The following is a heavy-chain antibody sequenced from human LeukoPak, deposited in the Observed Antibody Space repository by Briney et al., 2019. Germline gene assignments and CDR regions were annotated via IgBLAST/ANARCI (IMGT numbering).Heavy chain of an antibody. J-gene: IGHJ4*02. CDR1: GYTFTSYY. CDR3: ARGALWFGELSYFDY. V-gene: IGHV1-46*01. CDR2: INPSGGST. D-gene: IGHD3-10*01. Sequence: ASVKVSCKASGYTFTSYYMHWVRQAPGQGLEWMGIINPSGGSTSYAQKFQGRVTMTRDMSTSTVYMELSSLRSEDTAVYYCARGALWFGELSYFDYWGQGTLVTVSS.